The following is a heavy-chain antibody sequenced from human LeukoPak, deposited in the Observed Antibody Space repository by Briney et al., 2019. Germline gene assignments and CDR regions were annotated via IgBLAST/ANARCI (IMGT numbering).Heavy chain of an antibody. CDR2: IIPIFGTA. CDR1: GGTFSSYA. Sequence: ASVKVSCKASGGTFSSYAISWVRQAPGQGLEWMGGIIPIFGTANYAQKFQGRVTITADESTSTAYMELSSLRSEDTAVYYCARHSGRWLGTFFDYWGQGTLVTVSS. V-gene: IGHV1-69*13. J-gene: IGHJ4*02. CDR3: ARHSGRWLGTFFDY. D-gene: IGHD6-19*01.